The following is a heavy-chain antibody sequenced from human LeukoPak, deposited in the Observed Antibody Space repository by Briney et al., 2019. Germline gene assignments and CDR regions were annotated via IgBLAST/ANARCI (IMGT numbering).Heavy chain of an antibody. Sequence: PGGSLRLSCAASEFTFSSYAMSWVRQAPGKGLEWVSAISGSGASTYYADSVKGRFTISRDNAKNSLYLQMNSLRAEDTAVYYCARGPVTSMDVWGKGTTVTVSS. V-gene: IGHV3-23*01. J-gene: IGHJ6*03. CDR3: ARGPVTSMDV. CDR2: ISGSGAST. CDR1: EFTFSSYA. D-gene: IGHD2-2*01.